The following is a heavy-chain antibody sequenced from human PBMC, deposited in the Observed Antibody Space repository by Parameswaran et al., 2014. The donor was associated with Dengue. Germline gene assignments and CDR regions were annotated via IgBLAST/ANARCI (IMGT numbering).Heavy chain of an antibody. CDR2: ISSSSSYI. D-gene: IGHD5-18*01. J-gene: IGHJ4*02. Sequence: KWIRQPPGKGLEWVSSISSSSSYIYYADSVKGRFTISRDNAKNSLYLQMNSLRAEDTAVYYCARDGGYSYSQIDYWGQGTLVTVSS. CDR3: ARDGGYSYSQIDY. V-gene: IGHV3-21*01.